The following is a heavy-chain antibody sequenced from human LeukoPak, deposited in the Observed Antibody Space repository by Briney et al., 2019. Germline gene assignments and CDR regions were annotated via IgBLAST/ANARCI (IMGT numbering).Heavy chain of an antibody. V-gene: IGHV1-2*02. CDR1: RYTLTGYY. CDR2: INPNSGGT. CDR3: AREGSSGWYDVRDYWFDP. J-gene: IGHJ5*02. Sequence: ASVKVSCKASRYTLTGYYFHWVRQAPGQGLEWMGWINPNSGGTNYAQKFQGRVTMTRDTSISTIYMELGRLRFDDTAVCYCAREGSSGWYDVRDYWFDPWGQGTLVTVSS. D-gene: IGHD6-19*01.